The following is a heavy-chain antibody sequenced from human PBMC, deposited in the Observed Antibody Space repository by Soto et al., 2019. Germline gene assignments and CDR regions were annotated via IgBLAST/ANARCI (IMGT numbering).Heavy chain of an antibody. V-gene: IGHV1-69*13. CDR3: ARGDIVVVPAAGSYYYYGMDV. D-gene: IGHD2-2*01. CDR1: GGTFSSYA. CDR2: IIPIFGTA. J-gene: IGHJ6*02. Sequence: SVKVSCKASGGTFSSYAISWVRQAPGQGLEWMGGIIPIFGTANYAQKFQGRVTITADESTSTAYMELSSLRSEDTAVYYCARGDIVVVPAAGSYYYYGMDVWGQGTAVTVSS.